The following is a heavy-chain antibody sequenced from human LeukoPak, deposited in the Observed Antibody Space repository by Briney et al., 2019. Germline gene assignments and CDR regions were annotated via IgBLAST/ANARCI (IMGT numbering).Heavy chain of an antibody. V-gene: IGHV3-7*01. J-gene: IGHJ3*02. CDR2: IKQDGSEK. Sequence: GGSLRLSCAASGFTFSSYWMSWVRQAPGKGLEGVAKIKQDGSEKYYVDSVKGRFTISRDNAKNSLYLQMNSLRAEDTAVYYCARDRRIWFGGAFDIWGQGTMVTVSS. D-gene: IGHD3-10*01. CDR1: GFTFSSYW. CDR3: ARDRRIWFGGAFDI.